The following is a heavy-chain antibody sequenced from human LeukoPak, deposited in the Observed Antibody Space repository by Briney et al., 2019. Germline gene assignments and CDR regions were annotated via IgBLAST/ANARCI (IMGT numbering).Heavy chain of an antibody. J-gene: IGHJ3*02. CDR2: ISSSSGDI. D-gene: IGHD1-14*01. CDR1: GFTFSGYS. CDR3: ARSGMRDAFDI. V-gene: IGHV3-21*01. Sequence: KSGGSLRLSCSAAGFTFSGYSMKGGPAGPGKGRWWGSAISSSSGDISYAAPAKVGFPISSDNPTNSLYVHMNSLTAENTAVYYCARSGMRDAFDIWGQGTMVTVYS.